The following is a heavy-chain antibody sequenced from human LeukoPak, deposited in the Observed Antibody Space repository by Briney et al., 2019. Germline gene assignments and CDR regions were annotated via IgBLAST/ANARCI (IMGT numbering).Heavy chain of an antibody. CDR1: GYSISSGYY. CDR2: IYHTGST. J-gene: IGHJ4*02. Sequence: PSETLSLTCAVSGYSISSGYYWGWIRQPPGKGLEWIGSIYHTGSTYFNPSLKSRVTISVDTPKNQFSLKLNSMTAADTAVYFCARGSGSGNYVLDYWGQGTLVTVSS. V-gene: IGHV4-38-2*01. CDR3: ARGSGSGNYVLDY. D-gene: IGHD3-10*01.